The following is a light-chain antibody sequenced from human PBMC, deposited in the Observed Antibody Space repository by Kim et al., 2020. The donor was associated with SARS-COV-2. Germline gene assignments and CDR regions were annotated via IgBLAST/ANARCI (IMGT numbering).Light chain of an antibody. Sequence: GRSITIPCTGTSIDVCTYNYVSWYQQYPGKAPKLMIYDVNKQPSGISNRFSGSKSGNTASLTISGLQAEDEADYYCSSYATSRSYVFGTGTKVTVL. CDR3: SSYATSRSYV. CDR2: DVN. J-gene: IGLJ1*01. CDR1: SIDVCTYNY. V-gene: IGLV2-14*03.